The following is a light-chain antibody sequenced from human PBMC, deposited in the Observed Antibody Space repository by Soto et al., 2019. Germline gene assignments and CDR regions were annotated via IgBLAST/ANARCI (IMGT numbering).Light chain of an antibody. Sequence: EIVLTQSPGALSLSRGERATLSCRASRSVSSTYLAWYQQKPGQAPRLLIYAASSRATGIPDRFSGSGSGTDFTLTISRLEPEDFAVYYCQQYGSSPWTFGQGTKVDIX. CDR3: QQYGSSPWT. CDR1: RSVSSTY. CDR2: AAS. J-gene: IGKJ1*01. V-gene: IGKV3-20*01.